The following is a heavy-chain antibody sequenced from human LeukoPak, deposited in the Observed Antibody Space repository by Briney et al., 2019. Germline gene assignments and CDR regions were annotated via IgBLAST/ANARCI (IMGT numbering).Heavy chain of an antibody. CDR3: AREMGYYDSSGYGTYSDY. D-gene: IGHD3-22*01. J-gene: IGHJ4*02. CDR1: GDSITSGNF. V-gene: IGHV4-38-2*02. Sequence: SETLSLICSVSGDSITSGNFWGWIRQPPGKGLAYIGSIDHRGNTFYNPSLNSRFTISVDTSKNQISLRLTSVTAADTAVYYCAREMGYYDSSGYGTYSDYWGQGVLVTVSS. CDR2: IDHRGNT.